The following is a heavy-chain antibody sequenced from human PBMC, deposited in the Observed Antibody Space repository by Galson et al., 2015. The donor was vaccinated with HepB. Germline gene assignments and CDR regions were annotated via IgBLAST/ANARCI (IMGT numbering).Heavy chain of an antibody. Sequence: SVKVSCKASGYSFTSSGITWVRQAPGQGLEWMGWISAYTGDTKYAKKFQDRVTMTTDTSTSTAYMELRSLRSDDTALYYCARDPSGSYSPYFDFWGQGTLVTVSS. CDR1: GYSFTSSG. V-gene: IGHV1-18*01. CDR3: ARDPSGSYSPYFDF. CDR2: ISAYTGDT. J-gene: IGHJ4*02. D-gene: IGHD3-10*01.